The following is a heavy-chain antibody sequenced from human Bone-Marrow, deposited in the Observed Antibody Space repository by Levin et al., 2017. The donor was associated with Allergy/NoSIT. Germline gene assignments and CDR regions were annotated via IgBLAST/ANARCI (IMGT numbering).Heavy chain of an antibody. J-gene: IGHJ3*02. D-gene: IGHD4-17*01. CDR1: GFTFSSYS. Sequence: ETLSLTCAASGFTFSSYSMNWVRQAPGKGLEWVSSISSSSSYIYYADSVKGRFTISRDNAKNSLYLQMNSLRAEVTAVYYCARDELAEDYGDLTGLDAFDIWGQGTMVTVSS. CDR3: ARDELAEDYGDLTGLDAFDI. V-gene: IGHV3-21*01. CDR2: ISSSSSYI.